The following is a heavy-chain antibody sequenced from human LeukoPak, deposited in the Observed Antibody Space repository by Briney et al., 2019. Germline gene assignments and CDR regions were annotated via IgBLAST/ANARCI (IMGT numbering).Heavy chain of an antibody. CDR3: AGRYYYYYYMDV. D-gene: IGHD1-26*01. Sequence: GASVKVSCKASGYTFTGYYMHWVRQAPGQGLEWMGGIIPIFGTANYAQKFQGRVTITADESTSTAYMELSSLRSEDTAVYYCAGRYYYYYYMDVWGKGTTVTISS. V-gene: IGHV1-69*13. CDR1: GYTFTGYY. J-gene: IGHJ6*03. CDR2: IIPIFGTA.